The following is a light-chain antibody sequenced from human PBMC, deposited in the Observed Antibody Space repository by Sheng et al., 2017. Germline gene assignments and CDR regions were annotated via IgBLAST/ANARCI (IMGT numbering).Light chain of an antibody. CDR1: QSVSSN. CDR3: QQYNDWPPWT. Sequence: EIVMTQSPATLSVSPGERATLSCRASQSVSSNLAWYQQKPGQVPRLLIHGASTRATGIAARFSGSGSGTEFTLTISSLQSEDFAVYYCQQYNDWPPWTFGQGTKVEI. CDR2: GAS. J-gene: IGKJ1*01. V-gene: IGKV3-15*01.